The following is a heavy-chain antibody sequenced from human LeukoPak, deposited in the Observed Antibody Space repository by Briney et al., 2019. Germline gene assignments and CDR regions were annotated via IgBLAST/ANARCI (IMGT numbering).Heavy chain of an antibody. CDR3: ARGRTYGSGSYWAFDY. V-gene: IGHV3-48*02. CDR2: ITGSSSTI. Sequence: GGSLRLSCAASGFTFSGYSMIWVRQAPGKGLDWVSHITGSSSTIYYADSVKGRFTISRDNAKNSLYLQVNSLRDEDTAVYYCARGRTYGSGSYWAFDYWGQGTLVTVSS. J-gene: IGHJ4*02. CDR1: GFTFSGYS. D-gene: IGHD3-10*01.